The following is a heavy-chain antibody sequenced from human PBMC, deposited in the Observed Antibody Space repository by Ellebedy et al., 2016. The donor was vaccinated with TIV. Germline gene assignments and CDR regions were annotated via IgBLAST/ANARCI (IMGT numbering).Heavy chain of an antibody. CDR1: GFTFTDAW. CDR2: IKSKTDGGTT. D-gene: IGHD2-2*01. Sequence: GESLKISCAASGFTFTDAWMSWVRQAPGKGLEWVGRIKSKTDGGTTDYAAPVKGRFTISRNESKNTLYLQMNSLKTEDTAVYYCTKLLKYSSSGFDPWGQGTLVTVSS. CDR3: TKLLKYSSSGFDP. V-gene: IGHV3-15*01. J-gene: IGHJ5*02.